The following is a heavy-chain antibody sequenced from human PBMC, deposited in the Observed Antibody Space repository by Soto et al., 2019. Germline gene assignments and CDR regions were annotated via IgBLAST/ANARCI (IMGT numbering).Heavy chain of an antibody. D-gene: IGHD2-2*01. J-gene: IGHJ4*02. CDR1: GFTFSSYS. CDR2: ISSSSSYI. Sequence: VQLVESGGGLVKPGGSLRLSCAASGFTFSSYSMNWVRQAPGKGLEWVSSISSSSSYIYYADSVKGRFTISRDNAKNSLYLQMNSLRAEDTAVYYCARVSPAGISFDYWGQGTLVTVSS. CDR3: ARVSPAGISFDY. V-gene: IGHV3-21*01.